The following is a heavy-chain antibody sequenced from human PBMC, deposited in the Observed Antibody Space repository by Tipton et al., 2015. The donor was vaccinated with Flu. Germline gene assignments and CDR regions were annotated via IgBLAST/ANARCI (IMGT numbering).Heavy chain of an antibody. V-gene: IGHV4-34*01. CDR2: INHSGST. D-gene: IGHD6-13*01. CDR1: GGSFSGYY. CDR3: ARHSALDSSSWALDY. Sequence: LRLSCAVYGGSFSGYYWSWIRQPPGKGLEWIGEINHSGSTNYNPSLKSRVTIPVDTSKNQFSLKLSSVTAADTAVYYCARHSALDSSSWALDYWGQGTLVTVSS. J-gene: IGHJ4*02.